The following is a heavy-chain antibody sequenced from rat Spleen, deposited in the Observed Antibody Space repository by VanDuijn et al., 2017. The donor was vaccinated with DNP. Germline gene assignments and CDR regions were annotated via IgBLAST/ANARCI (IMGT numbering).Heavy chain of an antibody. D-gene: IGHD1-11*01. CDR3: ATQSFTSGITTAFGS. V-gene: IGHV5-25*01. Sequence: EVQLVESGGGLVQPGRSLKLSCAASGFTFSNYDMAWVRQAPTKGLEWVASITSSGGTTYYRDSVKGRFTFSRDNAKSTLYLQMDSLRSEDTATYYCATQSFTSGITTAFGSWGQGTLVTVSS. CDR2: ITSSGGTT. J-gene: IGHJ3*01. CDR1: GFTFSNYD.